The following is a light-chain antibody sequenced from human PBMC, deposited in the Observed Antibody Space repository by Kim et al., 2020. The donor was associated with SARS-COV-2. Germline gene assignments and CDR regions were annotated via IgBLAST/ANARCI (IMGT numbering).Light chain of an antibody. CDR1: ALPKQY. CDR2: KDS. Sequence: PVQTSRITCSGDALPKQYAYWYHQTPGQAPMFLIYKDSERPSGIPERFSGSSSGTTVTLTIIGVQAEDEADYYCQSADSSGTYEVFGGGTQLTVL. J-gene: IGLJ3*02. CDR3: QSADSSGTYEV. V-gene: IGLV3-25*03.